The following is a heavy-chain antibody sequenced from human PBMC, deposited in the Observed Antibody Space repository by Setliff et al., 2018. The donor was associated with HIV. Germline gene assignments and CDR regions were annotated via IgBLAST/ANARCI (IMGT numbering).Heavy chain of an antibody. CDR2: VSGYNGNT. J-gene: IGHJ6*02. CDR3: ARDQGSGWYYYYYGMDV. CDR1: GYTFSSYG. V-gene: IGHV1-18*01. Sequence: ASVKVSCKASGYTFSSYGISWVRQAPGQGLEWVGWVSGYNGNTNYAQKLQGRVTMTTDTSTSTAYMELRSLRSDDTAVYYCARDQGSGWYYYYYGMDVWGQGTTVTVSS. D-gene: IGHD6-19*01.